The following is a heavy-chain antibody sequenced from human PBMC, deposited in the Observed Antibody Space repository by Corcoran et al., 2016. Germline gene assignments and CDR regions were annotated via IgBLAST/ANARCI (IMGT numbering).Heavy chain of an antibody. Sequence: EVQLVQSGAEVKEPGESLKISCQGSGYRFTTSWIAWGRQVPGEGLESMGVIYPGDSDTRYSPSFQGQVTISADKSISTAYLQWSSLKASDTAMYYWARQTRSGVDVWGQGTPVTVSS. CDR3: ARQTRSGVDV. D-gene: IGHD2-15*01. CDR2: IYPGDSDT. CDR1: GYRFTTSW. V-gene: IGHV5-51*01. J-gene: IGHJ6*02.